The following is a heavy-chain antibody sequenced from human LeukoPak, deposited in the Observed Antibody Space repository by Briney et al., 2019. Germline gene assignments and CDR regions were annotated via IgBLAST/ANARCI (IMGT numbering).Heavy chain of an antibody. D-gene: IGHD1-26*01. CDR3: ASGGIYYGAAFDF. V-gene: IGHV3-20*04. CDR1: RFILSNYW. J-gene: IGHJ4*02. CDR2: INWNGGST. Sequence: GGSLRLSCAASRFILSNYWMSWVRQAPGKGLEWVSGINWNGGSTGYADSVKGRFTISRGNAKNSLYLQMNSLRAEDTALYYCASGGIYYGAAFDFWGQGTLVTVSS.